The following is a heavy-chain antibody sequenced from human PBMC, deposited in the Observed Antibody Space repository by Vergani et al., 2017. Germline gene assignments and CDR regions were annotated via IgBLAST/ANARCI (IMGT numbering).Heavy chain of an antibody. V-gene: IGHV3-7*01. CDR1: GFPFSSYW. CDR3: ARLGLTASRREAPVFDY. CDR2: IKQDGSEK. Sequence: EVQLVESGGGLVQPGGSLRLSCAASGFPFSSYWMSWVRQAPGKGLEWVANIKQDGSEKYDVDSVMGRFTISRDNAKNSLYLQMNSLRAEDTAVYFCARLGLTASRREAPVFDYWGQGTLVTVSS. J-gene: IGHJ4*02. D-gene: IGHD6-13*01.